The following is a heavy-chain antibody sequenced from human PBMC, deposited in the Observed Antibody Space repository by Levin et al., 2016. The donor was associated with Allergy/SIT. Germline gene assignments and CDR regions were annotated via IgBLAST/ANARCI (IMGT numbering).Heavy chain of an antibody. J-gene: IGHJ4*02. Sequence: WVRQAPGQGLEWMGGIIPIFGTANYAQKFQGRVTITADESTSTAYMELSSLRSEDTAVYYCAREGRGGTAMATYSFDYWGQGTLVTVSS. CDR3: AREGRGGTAMATYSFDY. CDR2: IIPIFGTA. V-gene: IGHV1-69*01. D-gene: IGHD5-18*01.